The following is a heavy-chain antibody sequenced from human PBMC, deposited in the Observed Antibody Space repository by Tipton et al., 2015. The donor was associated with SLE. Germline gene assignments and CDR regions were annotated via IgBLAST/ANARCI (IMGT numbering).Heavy chain of an antibody. V-gene: IGHV3-48*03. CDR2: MSSSGNTI. CDR3: ARSKESSRYYYYYMDV. J-gene: IGHJ6*03. Sequence: SLRLSCAASGFPLSSYEMDWVRQAPGKGLEWVSFMSSSGNTIYYADSVKGRFTISRDSAKNSLFLQMNSLRAEDTAVYYCARSKESSRYYYYYMDVWGKGTTVTVSS. CDR1: GFPLSSYE. D-gene: IGHD6-13*01.